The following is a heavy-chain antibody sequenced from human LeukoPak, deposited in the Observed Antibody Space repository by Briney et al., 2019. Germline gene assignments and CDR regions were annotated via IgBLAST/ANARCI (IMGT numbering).Heavy chain of an antibody. Sequence: PGGSLRLSCAASGFTFTTYGMTWVRQAPGKGLEWVSGISGEGGTTHYADSVKGRFTISRDNSKNTLYLQMNSLRAEDTAVYYCAKAGYDSIRVCFDSWGQGTLVTVSS. D-gene: IGHD3-22*01. V-gene: IGHV3-23*01. CDR1: GFTFTTYG. CDR3: AKAGYDSIRVCFDS. CDR2: ISGEGGTT. J-gene: IGHJ4*02.